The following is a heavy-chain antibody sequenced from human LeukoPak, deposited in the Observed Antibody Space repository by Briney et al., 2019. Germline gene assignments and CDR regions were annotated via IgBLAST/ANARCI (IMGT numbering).Heavy chain of an antibody. D-gene: IGHD1-26*01. CDR2: ISSSSSTI. V-gene: IGHV3-48*01. J-gene: IGHJ4*02. Sequence: PGGSLRLSCAASGFTFSNAWMSWVRQAPGKGLEWVSYISSSSSTIYYADSVKGRFTISRDNAKNSLYLQMNSLRAEDTAVYYCAREMAVGAPYFDYWGQGTLVTVSS. CDR1: GFTFSNAW. CDR3: AREMAVGAPYFDY.